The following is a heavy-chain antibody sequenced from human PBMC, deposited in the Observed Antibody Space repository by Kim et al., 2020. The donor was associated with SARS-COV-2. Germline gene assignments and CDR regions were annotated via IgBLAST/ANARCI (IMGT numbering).Heavy chain of an antibody. CDR1: GGSFSGYY. CDR2: INHSGST. CDR3: ARESGHTVVVVVAPYYYYYMDV. D-gene: IGHD2-15*01. V-gene: IGHV4-34*01. J-gene: IGHJ6*03. Sequence: SETLSLTCAVYGGSFSGYYWSWIRQPPGKGLEWIGDINHSGSTNYNPSLKSRVTISVDTSKNQFSLKLSSVTAADTAVYYCARESGHTVVVVVAPYYYYYMDVWGKGTTVTVSS.